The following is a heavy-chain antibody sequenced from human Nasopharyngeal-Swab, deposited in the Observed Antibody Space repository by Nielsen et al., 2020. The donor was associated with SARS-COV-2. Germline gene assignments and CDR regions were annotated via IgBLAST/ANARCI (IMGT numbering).Heavy chain of an antibody. Sequence: GESLKISCAASGFTFSIYAMHWVRQAPGKGLEWVAVISYDGSNKYYADSVKGRFTISRDNSKNTLYLQMNSLRAEDTAVYYCASPKTFYGGNTGVDRAFDIWGQGTMVTVSS. CDR3: ASPKTFYGGNTGVDRAFDI. V-gene: IGHV3-30-3*01. CDR2: ISYDGSNK. J-gene: IGHJ3*02. D-gene: IGHD4-23*01. CDR1: GFTFSIYA.